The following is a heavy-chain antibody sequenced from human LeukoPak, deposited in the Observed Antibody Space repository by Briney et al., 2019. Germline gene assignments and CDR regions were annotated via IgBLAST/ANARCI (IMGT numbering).Heavy chain of an antibody. CDR1: GGSFSGYY. J-gene: IGHJ4*02. CDR3: ARVGYSYGYVDY. CDR2: INHSGST. Sequence: SETLSLTCAVYGGSFSGYYWSWIRQPPGKGLEWIGEINHSGSTNYNPSLKSRVTISVDTSKNQFSLKLSSVTAADTAVYYCARVGYSYGYVDYWDQGTLVTVSS. V-gene: IGHV4-34*01. D-gene: IGHD5-18*01.